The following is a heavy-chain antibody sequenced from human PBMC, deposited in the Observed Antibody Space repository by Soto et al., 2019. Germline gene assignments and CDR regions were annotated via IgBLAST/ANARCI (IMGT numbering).Heavy chain of an antibody. CDR3: ARDNYGTIDY. D-gene: IGHD2-2*01. V-gene: IGHV1-2*02. CDR2: IDPRSGAS. CDR1: GYPFTDLY. Sequence: ASVKVSCKPSGYPFTDLYIHWVRQAPGLGLEWMGWIDPRSGASRKTQRFQGRFTMTRDTSTNTVYMELSSLRSDDTAVYFCARDNYGTIDYWGQGTLVTVSS. J-gene: IGHJ4*02.